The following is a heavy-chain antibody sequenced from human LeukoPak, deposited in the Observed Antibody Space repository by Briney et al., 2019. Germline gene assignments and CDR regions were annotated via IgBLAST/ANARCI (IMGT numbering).Heavy chain of an antibody. J-gene: IGHJ6*03. Sequence: SETLSLTCTVSNGSITHYYWSWIRQPPGKGLEWIGYIYSGGTTSYTPSLKSRVTMSVDTSQKHFSLRLTSVTAADTATYYCARHSPIRIAYYHTDVWGKGTTVIVSS. CDR1: NGSITHYY. CDR3: ARHSPIRIAYYHTDV. V-gene: IGHV4-59*08. D-gene: IGHD2-21*01. CDR2: IYSGGTT.